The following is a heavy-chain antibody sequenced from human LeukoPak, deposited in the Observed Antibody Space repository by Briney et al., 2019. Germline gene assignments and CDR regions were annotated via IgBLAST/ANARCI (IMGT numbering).Heavy chain of an antibody. CDR3: ARGRAWGSYYYFYLDV. CDR2: INPNSGDT. Sequence: ASVKVSCKASGYSFTGYYMHWVRQAPGQGLEWMGWINPNSGDTKYAQKFQGRVTMTRDTSTTTVYMELSSLRSEDTAVYYCARGRAWGSYYYFYLDVWGKGTTVTISS. CDR1: GYSFTGYY. J-gene: IGHJ6*03. D-gene: IGHD3-16*01. V-gene: IGHV1-2*02.